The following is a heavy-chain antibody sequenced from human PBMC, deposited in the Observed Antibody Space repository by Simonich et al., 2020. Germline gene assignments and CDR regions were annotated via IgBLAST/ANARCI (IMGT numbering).Heavy chain of an antibody. CDR2: INVDEGST. J-gene: IGHJ4*02. V-gene: IGHV3-74*01. CDR3: ARNRLDY. CDR1: GFTFSGYW. Sequence: EVQLVESGGCLVQPGGSLRLSCAASGFTFSGYWMHWVRQAPGKGLVGVSRINVDEGSTSYGDSVKGRVTISRDNAKNTLYRQMNSLRAEDTAVYYCARNRLDYWGQGTLVTVSS.